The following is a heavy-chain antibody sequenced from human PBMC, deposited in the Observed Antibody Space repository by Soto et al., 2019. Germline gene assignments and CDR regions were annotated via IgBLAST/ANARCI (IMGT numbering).Heavy chain of an antibody. CDR2: IHPGDSDS. V-gene: IGHV5-51*01. D-gene: IGHD3-22*01. J-gene: IGHJ3*01. Sequence: VESLKISCHASGYNFTTSYIGWVRQMPWKGLEWMGIIHPGDSDSIYSPSFQGQVTFSADTSITTAYLQWSSLKASDTAIFYCARLAYYYDDTNYYHDVFDLWGQGTLVTVSS. CDR3: ARLAYYYDDTNYYHDVFDL. CDR1: GYNFTTSY.